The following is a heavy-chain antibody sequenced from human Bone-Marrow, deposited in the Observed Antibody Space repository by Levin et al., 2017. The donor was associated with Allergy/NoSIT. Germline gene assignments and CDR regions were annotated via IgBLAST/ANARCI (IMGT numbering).Heavy chain of an antibody. CDR3: AKATTHDYGDYGFR. V-gene: IGHV3-30*18. Sequence: PGGSLRLSCAASGFTLSTYGMHWVRQAPGKGLEWVALISSDGNNEYYADSVKGRFTVSRDNSKNTLSLQMNSLRAEDTGVYYCAKATTHDYGDYGFRWGQGTLVTVSA. CDR2: ISSDGNNE. D-gene: IGHD4-17*01. J-gene: IGHJ4*02. CDR1: GFTLSTYG.